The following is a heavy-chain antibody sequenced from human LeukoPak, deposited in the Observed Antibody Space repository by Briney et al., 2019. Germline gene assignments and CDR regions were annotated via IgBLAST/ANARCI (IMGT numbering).Heavy chain of an antibody. CDR3: VRHHTYYGNFDY. CDR1: GGSISSSNYY. D-gene: IGHD4-17*01. CDR2: MYYSGST. Sequence: SETLSLTCTVSGGSISSSNYYWGWIRQPPGKGLEWIGSMYYSGSTYYNPSLKSRVTISVDTSKNQFSLTLSSVTVADTAVYSCVRHHTYYGNFDYWGQGTLVTVSS. J-gene: IGHJ4*02. V-gene: IGHV4-39*01.